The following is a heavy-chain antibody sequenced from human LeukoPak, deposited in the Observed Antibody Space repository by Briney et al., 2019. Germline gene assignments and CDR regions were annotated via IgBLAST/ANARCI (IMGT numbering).Heavy chain of an antibody. J-gene: IGHJ4*02. CDR1: AFTFSSYD. CDR2: IRSSGGST. V-gene: IGHV3-23*01. D-gene: IGHD2-15*01. CDR3: ASKIGYCSSVSCYLDY. Sequence: GGSLRLSCAASAFTFSSYDMTWARQAPGKGLEWVSAIRSSGGSTDYADSVKGRFTISRDNSKNILYLQMNSLRAEDTAVYYCASKIGYCSSVSCYLDYWGQGTLVTVS.